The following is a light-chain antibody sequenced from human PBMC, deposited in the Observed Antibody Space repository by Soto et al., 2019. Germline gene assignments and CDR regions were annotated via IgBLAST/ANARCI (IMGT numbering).Light chain of an antibody. CDR1: QNINSW. V-gene: IGKV1-5*02. CDR2: DAS. CDR3: QKYDSYSPRT. Sequence: DIQMTQSPSTLSASVGDRVTIICRASQNINSWVAWYQQKPGKAPKALIYDASSLESGVPSRFSGSGSGTYFTLTITSLQPDDFATYYCQKYDSYSPRTFGQGTKVEIK. J-gene: IGKJ1*01.